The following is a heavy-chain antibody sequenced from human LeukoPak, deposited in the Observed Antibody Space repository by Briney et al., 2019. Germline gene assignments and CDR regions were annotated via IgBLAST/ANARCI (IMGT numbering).Heavy chain of an antibody. CDR3: DRGPVSPKDYYYYYGMDV. Sequence: SETLSLTCAVSGGSISSGGYSWSWNRQPRGKGLEWIGYIYHSGSTYYNPSLKSRVTISVDRSKNQFSLKLSSVTAADTAVYYCDRGPVSPKDYYYYYGMDVWGQGTTVTLSS. D-gene: IGHD1-14*01. CDR1: GGSISSGGYS. V-gene: IGHV4-30-2*01. CDR2: IYHSGST. J-gene: IGHJ6*02.